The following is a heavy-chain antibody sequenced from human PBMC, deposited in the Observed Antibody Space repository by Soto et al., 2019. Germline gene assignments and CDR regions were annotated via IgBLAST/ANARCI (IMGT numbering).Heavy chain of an antibody. Sequence: SETLSLTCAVYGGSFSGYYWSWIRQPPGKGLEWIGEINHSGSTNYNPSLKSRVTISVDTSKNQFSLKLSSVTAADTAVYYCARLLRYYYGSGSYYNGPYYGMDVWGQGNTVP. D-gene: IGHD3-10*01. CDR2: INHSGST. CDR3: ARLLRYYYGSGSYYNGPYYGMDV. V-gene: IGHV4-34*01. CDR1: GGSFSGYY. J-gene: IGHJ6*02.